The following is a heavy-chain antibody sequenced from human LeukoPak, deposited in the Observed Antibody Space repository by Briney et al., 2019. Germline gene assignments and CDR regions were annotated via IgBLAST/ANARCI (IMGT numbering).Heavy chain of an antibody. CDR1: GFTFSSYE. J-gene: IGHJ6*03. D-gene: IGHD6-19*01. V-gene: IGHV3-48*03. Sequence: GGSLRLSCAASGFTFSSYEMNWVRQAPGKGLEWISHISNFGDIIHYADSVEGRFTISRDSDKNSIYLQMNSLRAEDTAVYYCARVHSSGWYMGSYYYMDVWGKGTTVTISS. CDR2: ISNFGDII. CDR3: ARVHSSGWYMGSYYYMDV.